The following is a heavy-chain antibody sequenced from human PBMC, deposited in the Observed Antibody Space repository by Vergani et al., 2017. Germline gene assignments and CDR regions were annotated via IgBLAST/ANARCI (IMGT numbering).Heavy chain of an antibody. J-gene: IGHJ6*03. D-gene: IGHD4-11*01. CDR2: IDHTGRP. CDR1: GGSFTSYH. V-gene: IGHV4-34*01. Sequence: QVQLQQWGGGLLKPSETLSLTCVVNGGSFTSYHWTWIRQSPGEGVGWVGDIDHTGRPDYKPSVKSRRTISVDKSRDQCSLTINSVTATDTAIYFCARVNTETNGHLCYNYYMDVWGQGTAVTVS. CDR3: ARVNTETNGHLCYNYYMDV.